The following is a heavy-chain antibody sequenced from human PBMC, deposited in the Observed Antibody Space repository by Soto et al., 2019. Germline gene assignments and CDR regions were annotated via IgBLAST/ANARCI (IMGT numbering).Heavy chain of an antibody. CDR2: IWYDGSNK. Sequence: QVQLVESGGGVVQPGKSLRLSCAASGFTFSSYGMHWVRQAPGKGLEWVAVIWYDGSNKYYADSVKGRFTISRDNSKKTLYVQMNSLRAEDTAVYYCARDRRMSTIDYWGQGTLVTVSS. J-gene: IGHJ4*02. V-gene: IGHV3-33*01. D-gene: IGHD2-2*01. CDR1: GFTFSSYG. CDR3: ARDRRMSTIDY.